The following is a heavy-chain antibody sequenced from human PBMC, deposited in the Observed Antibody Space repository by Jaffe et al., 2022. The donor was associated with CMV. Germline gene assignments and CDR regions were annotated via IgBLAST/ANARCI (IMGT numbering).Heavy chain of an antibody. Sequence: QVQLVESGGGVVQPGRSLRLSCAGSGFTFSSFGIHWVRQAPGKGLEWVAAISYHGSNKHYVDSVKGRFTISRDNSKNTVYVQMNSLRPEDTAVYYCAKERALYSGSYGTHFDSWGQGTLVTVSS. CDR1: GFTFSSFG. V-gene: IGHV3-30*18. CDR2: ISYHGSNK. CDR3: AKERALYSGSYGTHFDS. J-gene: IGHJ4*02. D-gene: IGHD1-26*01.